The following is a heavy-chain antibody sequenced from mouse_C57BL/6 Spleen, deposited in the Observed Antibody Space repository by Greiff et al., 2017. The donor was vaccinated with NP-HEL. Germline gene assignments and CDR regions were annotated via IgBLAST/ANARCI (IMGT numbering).Heavy chain of an antibody. D-gene: IGHD3-2*02. V-gene: IGHV14-4*01. Sequence: EVQLQQSGAELVRPGASVKLSCTASGFNIKDDYMHWVKQRPEQGLEWIGWIDPENGDTEYASKFQGKATITADTSSNTAYLQLSSLTSEDTAVYYCIPDSSNYAMDYWGQGTSVTVSS. CDR1: GFNIKDDY. J-gene: IGHJ4*01. CDR3: IPDSSNYAMDY. CDR2: IDPENGDT.